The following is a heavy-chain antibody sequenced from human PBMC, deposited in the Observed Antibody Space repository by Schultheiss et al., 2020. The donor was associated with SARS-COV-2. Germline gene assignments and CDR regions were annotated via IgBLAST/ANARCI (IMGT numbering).Heavy chain of an antibody. CDR1: GYTFTSYD. J-gene: IGHJ4*02. Sequence: ASVKVSCKASGYTFTSYDINWVRQAPGQGLEWMGWINPNSGGTNYAQKFQGRVTMTRDTSISTAYMELSRLRSDDTAVYYCARVNDILTGYYPKFDYWGQGTLVTVSS. D-gene: IGHD3-9*01. CDR2: INPNSGGT. V-gene: IGHV1-2*02. CDR3: ARVNDILTGYYPKFDY.